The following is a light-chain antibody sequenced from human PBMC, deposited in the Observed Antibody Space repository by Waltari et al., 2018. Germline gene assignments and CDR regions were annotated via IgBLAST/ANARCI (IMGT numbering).Light chain of an antibody. CDR3: QQYDNLLPFT. V-gene: IGKV1-33*01. J-gene: IGKJ3*01. Sequence: DIQMTQSPSSLSASIGDRVTITCQASQDIRNYLNLFQQKPGKAPKLLIYDASNLETGVPSRFSGSGSGTDFTFTISSLQPEDIGTYYCQQYDNLLPFTFGPGTKVEIK. CDR2: DAS. CDR1: QDIRNY.